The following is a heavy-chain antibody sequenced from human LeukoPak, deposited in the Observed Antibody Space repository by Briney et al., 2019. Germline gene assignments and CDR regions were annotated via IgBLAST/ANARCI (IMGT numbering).Heavy chain of an antibody. V-gene: IGHV3-30*04. Sequence: PGGSLRLSCAASGFTFSSYAMHWVRQAPGKGLEWVAVISYDGSNKYYADSVKGRFTISRDNSKNTLYLQMNSLRAEDTAVYYCAGEGGQWLVRHYYFDYWGQGTLVTVSS. CDR3: AGEGGQWLVRHYYFDY. CDR1: GFTFSSYA. J-gene: IGHJ4*02. CDR2: ISYDGSNK. D-gene: IGHD6-19*01.